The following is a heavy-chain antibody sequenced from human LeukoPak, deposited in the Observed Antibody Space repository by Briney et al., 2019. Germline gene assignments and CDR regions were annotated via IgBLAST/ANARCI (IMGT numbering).Heavy chain of an antibody. J-gene: IGHJ4*02. CDR1: GFTFSSYS. V-gene: IGHV3-48*01. D-gene: IGHD3-3*01. CDR2: ISSSSSTI. CDR3: AKDFDFWSGWKADY. Sequence: GGSLRLSCAASGFTFSSYSMNWVRQAPGKGLEWVSYISSSSSTIYYADSVKGRFTISRDNAKNSLYLQMNSLRAEDTAVYYCAKDFDFWSGWKADYWGQGTLVTVSS.